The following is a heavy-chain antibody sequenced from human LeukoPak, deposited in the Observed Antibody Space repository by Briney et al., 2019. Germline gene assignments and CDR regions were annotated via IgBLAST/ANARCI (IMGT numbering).Heavy chain of an antibody. CDR3: ARGIAAGYRPTDY. CDR1: GGSISSYY. D-gene: IGHD6-6*01. J-gene: IGHJ4*02. CDR2: IYYSGST. Sequence: SETLSPTCTVSGGSISSYYWSWIRQPPGKGLEWIGYIYYSGSTNYNPSLKSRVTISVDTSKNQFSLKLSSVTAADTAVYYCARGIAAGYRPTDYWGQGTLVTVSS. V-gene: IGHV4-59*01.